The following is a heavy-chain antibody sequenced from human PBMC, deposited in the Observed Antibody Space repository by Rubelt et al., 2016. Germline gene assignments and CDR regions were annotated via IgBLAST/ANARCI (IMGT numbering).Heavy chain of an antibody. CDR3: AREMSRRDYYYYGMDV. J-gene: IGHJ6*02. Sequence: GGITPIFGTANYAQKFQGRVTITADESTSTAYMELSSLRSEDTAVYYCAREMSRRDYYYYGMDVWGQGTTVTVSS. V-gene: IGHV1-69*01. CDR2: ITPIFGTA.